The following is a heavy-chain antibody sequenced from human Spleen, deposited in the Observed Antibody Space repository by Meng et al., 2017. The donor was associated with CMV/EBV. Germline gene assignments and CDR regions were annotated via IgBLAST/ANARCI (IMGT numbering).Heavy chain of an antibody. CDR2: ISGYNGNT. CDR1: GYTFTNYG. Sequence: ASVKVSCKASGYTFTNYGISWVRQAPGQGLEWMGWISGYNGNTNYAQKLQGRVTMTTDTSTTTAYRELRSLRSDDTAMYYCARDLTWDYWGQGTLVTVSS. CDR3: ARDLTWDY. J-gene: IGHJ4*02. V-gene: IGHV1-18*01. D-gene: IGHD4/OR15-4a*01.